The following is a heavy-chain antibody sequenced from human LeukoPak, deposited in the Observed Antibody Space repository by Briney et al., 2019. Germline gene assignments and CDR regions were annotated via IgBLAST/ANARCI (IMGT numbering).Heavy chain of an antibody. CDR1: GGSISSGSYY. J-gene: IGHJ5*02. CDR2: IYYSGST. CDR3: ARVTEEYQLYCSGGSCYGYWFDP. D-gene: IGHD2-15*01. Sequence: SETLSLTCTVSGGSISSGSYYWSWIRQPPGKGLEWIGYIYYSGSTNYNPSLKSRVTISVDTSKNQFSLKLSSVTAADTAVYYCARVTEEYQLYCSGGSCYGYWFDPWGQGTLVTVSS. V-gene: IGHV4-61*01.